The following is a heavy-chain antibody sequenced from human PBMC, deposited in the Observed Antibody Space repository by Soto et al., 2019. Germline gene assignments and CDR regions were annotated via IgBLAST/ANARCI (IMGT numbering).Heavy chain of an antibody. Sequence: SETLSLTCTVSGGSISSYYWSWIRQPPGKGLEWIGYIYYSGSTNYNPSLKSRVTTSVDTSKNQFSLKLSSVTTADTAVYYCARRVATRQMGYYFDYWGQGTLVTVSS. V-gene: IGHV4-59*01. CDR1: GGSISSYY. CDR3: ARRVATRQMGYYFDY. D-gene: IGHD6-6*01. J-gene: IGHJ4*02. CDR2: IYYSGST.